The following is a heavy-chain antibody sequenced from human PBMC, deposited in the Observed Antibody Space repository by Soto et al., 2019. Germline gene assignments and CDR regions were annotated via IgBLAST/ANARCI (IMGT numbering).Heavy chain of an antibody. J-gene: IGHJ5*02. V-gene: IGHV4-30-2*01. CDR1: GGSLSRGGYS. Sequence: SQTLSLTCAVSGGSLSRGGYSWSCIPQPPGKGLEWIGYIYHKGSTHYNPSLKSRVTISVDRSKNQFSLKLSSVTAADTAVYYCARVPGPWGQGTLVTVSS. CDR2: IYHKGST. CDR3: ARVPGP.